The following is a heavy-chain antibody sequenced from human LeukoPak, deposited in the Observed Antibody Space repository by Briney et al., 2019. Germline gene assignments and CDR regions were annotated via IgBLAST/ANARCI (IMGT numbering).Heavy chain of an antibody. CDR3: ARTPIVVVTAIEGYYYGMDV. J-gene: IGHJ6*02. V-gene: IGHV4-31*03. CDR1: GGSISSGGYY. Sequence: SETLSLTCTVSGGSISSGGYYWSWTRQHPGKGLEWIGYIYYSGSTYYNPSLKSRVTISVDTSKNQFSLKLSSVTAADTAVYYCARTPIVVVTAIEGYYYGMDVWGQGTTVTVSS. CDR2: IYYSGST. D-gene: IGHD2-21*02.